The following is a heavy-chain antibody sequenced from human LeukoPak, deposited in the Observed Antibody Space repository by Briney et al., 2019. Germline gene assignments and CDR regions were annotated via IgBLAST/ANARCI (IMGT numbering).Heavy chain of an antibody. CDR1: GFIFSQYS. D-gene: IGHD5-12*01. CDR3: ARDAGNSGYGCDL. CDR2: IRSSSET. J-gene: IGHJ5*02. Sequence: GGSLRLSCAASGFIFSQYSMNWVRQAPGKGLEWVSHIRSSSETFYADSVKGRFTISRDNARNSLYLQMNNLRGEDTAIYYCARDAGNSGYGCDLWGQGTLVTVST. V-gene: IGHV3-48*01.